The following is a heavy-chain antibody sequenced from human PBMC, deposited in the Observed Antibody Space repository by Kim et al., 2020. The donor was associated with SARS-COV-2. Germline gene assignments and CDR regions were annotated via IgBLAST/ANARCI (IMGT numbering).Heavy chain of an antibody. D-gene: IGHD1-26*01. V-gene: IGHV4-34*01. CDR2: INHSGST. CDR1: GGSFSGYY. CDR3: ARAPVGRMRGATTKPYFDY. J-gene: IGHJ4*02. Sequence: SETLSLTCAVYGGSFSGYYWSWIRQPPGKGLEWIGEINHSGSTNYNPSLKSRVTISVDTSKNQFSLKLSSVTAADTAVYYCARAPVGRMRGATTKPYFDYWGQGTLVTVSS.